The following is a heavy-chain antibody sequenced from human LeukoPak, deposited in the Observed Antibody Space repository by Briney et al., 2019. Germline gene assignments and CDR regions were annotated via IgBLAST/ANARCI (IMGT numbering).Heavy chain of an antibody. CDR3: ARDGGYSGYDGCDP. J-gene: IGHJ5*02. Sequence: ASVKVSCKASGYIFTGYYMHWVRQAPGHGLEWMGRINPNSGGTNYAQKFQGRVTMTRDTSISTAYMELSRLRSDDTAVYYCARDGGYSGYDGCDPWGQGTLVTVSS. CDR1: GYIFTGYY. D-gene: IGHD5-12*01. V-gene: IGHV1-2*06. CDR2: INPNSGGT.